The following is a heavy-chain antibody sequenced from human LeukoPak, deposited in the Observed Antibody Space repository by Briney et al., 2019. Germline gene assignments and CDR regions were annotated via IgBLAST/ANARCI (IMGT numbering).Heavy chain of an antibody. Sequence: SETLSLTRTVSGGSINNYYWAWIRQPPGTGLEWIGNIYYSGATNYNPSLKSRLTMSLDTSKNQFSLNLSSVTAADTAVYYCARRDWGTYYTMDVWGQGTTVTVSS. D-gene: IGHD7-27*01. V-gene: IGHV4-59*01. J-gene: IGHJ6*02. CDR3: ARRDWGTYYTMDV. CDR2: IYYSGAT. CDR1: GGSINNYY.